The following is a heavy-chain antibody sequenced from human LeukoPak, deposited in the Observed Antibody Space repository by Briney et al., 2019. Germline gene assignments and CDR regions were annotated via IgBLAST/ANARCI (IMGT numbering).Heavy chain of an antibody. CDR3: ARDLSGHWTYDY. D-gene: IGHD1-1*01. CDR1: GFTVSSNY. Sequence: GGSLRLSCAASGFTVSSNYMDWVRRAPGKGLEWVAVISLDGNNEYYADSVKGRFSLSRDNSMNTLYLQLNSLRTEDTAMYYCARDLSGHWTYDYWGQGTLVTVSS. J-gene: IGHJ4*01. CDR2: ISLDGNNE. V-gene: IGHV3-30-3*01.